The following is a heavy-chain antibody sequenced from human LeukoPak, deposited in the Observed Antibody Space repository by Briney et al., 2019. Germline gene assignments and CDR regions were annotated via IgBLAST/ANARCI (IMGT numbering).Heavy chain of an antibody. Sequence: GGSLRLSCAASGFTFSNYAVHWVRQAPGKGLEWVAFISLDGSNTYYADSVKGRFTISRDNSKNMLYLQMNSLRAEDTAVYYCARVRTATLIPTLYYFDYWGQGTLVTVSS. V-gene: IGHV3-30*04. CDR2: ISLDGSNT. CDR3: ARVRTATLIPTLYYFDY. J-gene: IGHJ4*02. D-gene: IGHD2-21*02. CDR1: GFTFSNYA.